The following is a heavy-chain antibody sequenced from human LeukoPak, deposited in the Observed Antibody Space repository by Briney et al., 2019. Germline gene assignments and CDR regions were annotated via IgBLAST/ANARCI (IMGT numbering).Heavy chain of an antibody. D-gene: IGHD5-24*01. CDR1: GGSISSNKW. Sequence: SGTLSLTCAVSGGSISSNKWWNWVRQPPGKGLEWIGEIYHTGSTNYNPSLKSRVTISVDKSKNQFSLRPNSVTAADTAVYYCARESLTWLQSRTSWFDPWGQGTLVTVSS. CDR3: ARESLTWLQSRTSWFDP. CDR2: IYHTGST. V-gene: IGHV4-4*02. J-gene: IGHJ5*02.